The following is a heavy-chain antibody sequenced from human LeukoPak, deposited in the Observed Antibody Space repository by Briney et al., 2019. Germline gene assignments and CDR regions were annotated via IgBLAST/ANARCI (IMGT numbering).Heavy chain of an antibody. V-gene: IGHV3-7*01. J-gene: IGHJ5*02. CDR1: GFSFTSSW. Sequence: GGSLRLSCAASGFSFTSSWMSWVRQAPGKGLEWVANIKQDGSEKYYVDSVKGRFTISRDNAKNSLHLQMNSLRAEDTAVYYCARKTYYYDSGDYGWLDPWGQGTLVSDSS. CDR3: ARKTYYYDSGDYGWLDP. CDR2: IKQDGSEK. D-gene: IGHD3-22*01.